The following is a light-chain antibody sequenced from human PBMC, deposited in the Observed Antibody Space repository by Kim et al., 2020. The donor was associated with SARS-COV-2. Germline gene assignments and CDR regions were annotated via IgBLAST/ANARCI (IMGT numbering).Light chain of an antibody. CDR2: YDR. CDR1: DIGSKS. J-gene: IGLJ3*02. CDR3: QLWDRTSDHRV. V-gene: IGLV3-21*04. Sequence: SYELTQPPSVSVDPGKTARITCGGNDIGSKSVHWYQQKPGQAPVLVIYYDRERPSAMPERFSGSNSGNTATLTISRVEAGDEADYYCQLWDRTSDHRVFG.